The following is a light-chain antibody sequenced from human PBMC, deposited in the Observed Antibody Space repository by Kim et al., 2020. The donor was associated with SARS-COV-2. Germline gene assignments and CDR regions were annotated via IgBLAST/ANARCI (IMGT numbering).Light chain of an antibody. J-gene: IGKJ5*01. Sequence: ASNGDRVTITCRASQTISNYLNWYQHKAGKAPRLLIYSASRLYSEVPSRFSGSGSGTDFTLTISSLQHEDFGIYYCQQSNSFPITFGQGTRLEIK. CDR1: QTISNY. V-gene: IGKV1-39*01. CDR3: QQSNSFPIT. CDR2: SAS.